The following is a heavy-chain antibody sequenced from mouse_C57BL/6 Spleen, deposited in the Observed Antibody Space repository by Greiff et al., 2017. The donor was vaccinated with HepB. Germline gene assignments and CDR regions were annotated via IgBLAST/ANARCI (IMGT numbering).Heavy chain of an antibody. CDR2: IYPGSGNT. D-gene: IGHD2-12*01. CDR3: ARLRRGSYWYFDV. CDR1: GYTFTDYY. Sequence: VQLVESGAELVRPGASVKLSCKASGYTFTDYYINWVKQRPGQGLEWIARIYPGSGNTYYNEKFKGKATLTAEKSSSTAYMQLSSLTSEDSAVYFCARLRRGSYWYFDVWGTGTTVTVSS. V-gene: IGHV1-76*01. J-gene: IGHJ1*03.